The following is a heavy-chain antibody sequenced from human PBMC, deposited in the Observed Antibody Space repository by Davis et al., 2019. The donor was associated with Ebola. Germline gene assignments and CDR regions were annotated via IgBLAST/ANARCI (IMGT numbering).Heavy chain of an antibody. J-gene: IGHJ6*04. D-gene: IGHD3-3*01. CDR2: ISSTSSYI. CDR3: AKSGLSFGVVKYHYGMDV. V-gene: IGHV3-21*04. CDR1: GFTFTTSD. Sequence: GESLSLSCTASGFTFTTSDLHCVRRAPGTLLEWVSSISSTSSYIYYADSVKDRFTISRDNTKNSLFLQMNSLRAEDTAVYYCAKSGLSFGVVKYHYGMDVWGKGTTVTVSS.